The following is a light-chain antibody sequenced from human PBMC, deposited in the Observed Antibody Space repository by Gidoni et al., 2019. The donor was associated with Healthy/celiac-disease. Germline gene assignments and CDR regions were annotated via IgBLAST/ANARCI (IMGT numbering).Light chain of an antibody. V-gene: IGLV3-21*04. CDR2: YDS. CDR3: QVWDSSSDHGV. Sequence: SYVLTQPPSVSVAPGKTARITCGGNNIASKSVHWYQPKAGQAPVLVIYYDSDRPSGLPERFSGSNSGNTATLTISRVEAGDEADYYCQVWDSSSDHGVFGGGTKLTVL. CDR1: NIASKS. J-gene: IGLJ3*02.